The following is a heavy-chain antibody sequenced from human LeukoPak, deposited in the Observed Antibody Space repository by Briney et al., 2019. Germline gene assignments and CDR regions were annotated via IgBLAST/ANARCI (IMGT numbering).Heavy chain of an antibody. D-gene: IGHD6-19*01. J-gene: IGHJ4*02. Sequence: SSETLSLTCTVSGGSISSGIYYWSWIRQPAGKGLEWIGRIFTSGNTNYNPSLRGRVAISFDTSKNQFSLNLSSVTAADTAVYYCARDRPHISGSPHFDYWGQGTLVTVSS. CDR1: GGSISSGIYY. V-gene: IGHV4-61*02. CDR3: ARDRPHISGSPHFDY. CDR2: IFTSGNT.